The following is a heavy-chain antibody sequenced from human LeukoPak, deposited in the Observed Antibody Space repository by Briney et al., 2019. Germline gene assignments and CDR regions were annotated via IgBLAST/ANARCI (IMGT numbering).Heavy chain of an antibody. Sequence: ASVKVSCKASGYTFTSYDINWVRQATGQGLEWMGWMNPNSGNTGYAQKFQGRVTMTRNTSISKAYRELSSLRSEDTAVYYCARLIAVAGLGIYYFDYWGQGTLVTVSS. V-gene: IGHV1-8*01. CDR2: MNPNSGNT. CDR3: ARLIAVAGLGIYYFDY. J-gene: IGHJ4*02. D-gene: IGHD6-19*01. CDR1: GYTFTSYD.